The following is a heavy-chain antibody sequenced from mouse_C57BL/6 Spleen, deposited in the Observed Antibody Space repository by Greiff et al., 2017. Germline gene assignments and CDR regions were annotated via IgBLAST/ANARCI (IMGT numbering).Heavy chain of an antibody. CDR2: INPYNGGT. Sequence: EVQLQQSGPVLVKPGASGKMSCKASGYTFTDYYMNWVKQSHGKSLEWIGVINPYNGGTSYNQKFKGKATLTVDKSSSTAYMELNSLTSEDSAVYYCARRGSYDYEGAMDYWGQGTSVTVSS. CDR3: ARRGSYDYEGAMDY. V-gene: IGHV1-19*01. D-gene: IGHD2-4*01. J-gene: IGHJ4*01. CDR1: GYTFTDYY.